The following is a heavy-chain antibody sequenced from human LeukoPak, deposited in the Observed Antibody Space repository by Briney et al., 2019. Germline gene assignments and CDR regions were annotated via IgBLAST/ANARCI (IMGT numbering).Heavy chain of an antibody. CDR2: ISSSGSTI. D-gene: IGHD5-12*01. V-gene: IGHV3-48*03. CDR1: GFTFSSYE. CDR3: ARDHPRRGYSGYGIDY. Sequence: GGSLRLSCAASGFTFSSYEMNWVRQAPGKGLEWGSYISSSGSTIYYADSVKGRFTISRDNAKNSMYLQMNSLRAEDTAVYYRARDHPRRGYSGYGIDYWGQGTLVTVSS. J-gene: IGHJ4*02.